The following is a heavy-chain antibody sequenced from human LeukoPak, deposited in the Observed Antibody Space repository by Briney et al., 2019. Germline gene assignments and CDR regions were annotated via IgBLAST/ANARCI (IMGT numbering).Heavy chain of an antibody. Sequence: PGGSLRLSCVASGFTFSSYAMSWVRQAPGKGLEWVSGISITGGSTYYTDSVKGRSTISRDNSKNTLYLQMNSLRVEDTAVYYCATLSVAAGDWDDDFWGQGTLLTVSS. J-gene: IGHJ4*02. CDR2: ISITGGST. V-gene: IGHV3-23*01. CDR1: GFTFSSYA. CDR3: ATLSVAAGDWDDDF. D-gene: IGHD6-13*01.